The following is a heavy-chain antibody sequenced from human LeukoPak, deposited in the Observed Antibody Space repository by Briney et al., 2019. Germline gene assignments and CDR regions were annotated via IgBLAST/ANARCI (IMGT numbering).Heavy chain of an antibody. V-gene: IGHV4-39*07. CDR2: IYYSGST. CDR3: ARTKRGYCSGGSCYSTAAYFDY. CDR1: GGSISSSSYY. Sequence: SETLSLTRTVSGGSISSSSYYWGWIRQPPGKGLEWIGSIYYSGSTYYNPSLKSRVTISVDTSKNQFSLKLSSVTAADTAVYYCARTKRGYCSGGSCYSTAAYFDYWGQGTLVTVSS. J-gene: IGHJ4*02. D-gene: IGHD2-15*01.